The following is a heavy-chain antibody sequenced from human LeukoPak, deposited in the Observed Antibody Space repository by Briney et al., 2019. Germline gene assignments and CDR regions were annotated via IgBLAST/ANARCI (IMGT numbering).Heavy chain of an antibody. CDR3: ARMGGYYGSGSYYLNPFDY. D-gene: IGHD3-10*01. V-gene: IGHV4-38-2*01. CDR2: IHHGGAI. CDR1: GYSISSGYY. Sequence: SETLSLTCAVSGYSISSGYYWDWIRQPPGKGLEWIGSIHHGGAIYYNPSLKSRVTISVDTSKNQFSLKLTSVTAADTAVYYCARMGGYYGSGSYYLNPFDYWGQGTLVTVSS. J-gene: IGHJ4*02.